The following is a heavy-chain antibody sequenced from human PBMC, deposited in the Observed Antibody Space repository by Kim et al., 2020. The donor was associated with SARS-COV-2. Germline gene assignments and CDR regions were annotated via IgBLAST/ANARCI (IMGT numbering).Heavy chain of an antibody. D-gene: IGHD6-13*01. CDR3: ARGQGIAAAGMGY. Sequence: YAQKFQGRVTMTRDTSTSTVYMELSSLRSEDTAVYYCARGQGIAAAGMGYWGQGTLVTVSS. J-gene: IGHJ4*02. V-gene: IGHV1-46*01.